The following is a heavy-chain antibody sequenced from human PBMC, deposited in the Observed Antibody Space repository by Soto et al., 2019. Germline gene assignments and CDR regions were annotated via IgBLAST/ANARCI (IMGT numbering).Heavy chain of an antibody. Sequence: PSETLSLTCTVSGDSIRSGNHYWSWIRQPPGKGLEWIGYIYYSGSTYYNPSLKSRLTISVDTSKNHFSLKLSSVTAADTAVYYCARDPERGHSGLDVWGQGTSVTVSS. CDR3: ARDPERGHSGLDV. J-gene: IGHJ6*02. CDR1: GDSIRSGNHY. CDR2: IYYSGST. D-gene: IGHD1-1*01. V-gene: IGHV4-30-4*01.